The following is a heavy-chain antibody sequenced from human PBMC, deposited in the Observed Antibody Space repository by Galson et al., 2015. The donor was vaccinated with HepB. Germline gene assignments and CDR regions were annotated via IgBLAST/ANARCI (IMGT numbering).Heavy chain of an antibody. D-gene: IGHD3-10*01. CDR1: GYTFTSYD. V-gene: IGHV1-8*01. Sequence: SVKVSCKASGYTFTSYDINWVRQATGQGLEWMGWMNPNSGNTGYAQKFQGRVTMTRNTSISTAYMELSSLRSEDTAVYYCARGRRGVRGSKYNWFDPWGQGTLVTVFS. CDR3: ARGRRGVRGSKYNWFDP. CDR2: MNPNSGNT. J-gene: IGHJ5*02.